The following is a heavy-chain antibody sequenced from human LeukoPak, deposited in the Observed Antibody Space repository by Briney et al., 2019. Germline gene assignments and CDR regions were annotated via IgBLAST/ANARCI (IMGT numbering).Heavy chain of an antibody. D-gene: IGHD7-27*01. CDR1: GGTFSSYA. V-gene: IGHV1-69*01. CDR3: ARDQTGDLDREDWFDP. Sequence: SVKVSCKASGGTFSSYAISWVRQAPGQGLEWMGGIIPIFGTANYAQKFQGRVTITADESTSTAYRELSSLRSEDTAVYYCARDQTGDLDREDWFDPWGQGTLVTVSS. CDR2: IIPIFGTA. J-gene: IGHJ5*02.